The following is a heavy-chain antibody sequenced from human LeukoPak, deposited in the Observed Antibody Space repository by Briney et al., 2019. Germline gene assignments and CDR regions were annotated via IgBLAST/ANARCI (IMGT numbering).Heavy chain of an antibody. D-gene: IGHD2-2*01. CDR2: IIPILGIA. CDR3: ARASRYCSSTSCSDAGYFDY. Sequence: ASVKVSCKASGGTFSSYTISWVLQAPGQGLEWMGRIIPILGIANYAQKFQGRVTITADKSTSTAYMELSSLRSEDTAVYYCARASRYCSSTSCSDAGYFDYWGQGTLVTVSS. J-gene: IGHJ4*02. V-gene: IGHV1-69*02. CDR1: GGTFSSYT.